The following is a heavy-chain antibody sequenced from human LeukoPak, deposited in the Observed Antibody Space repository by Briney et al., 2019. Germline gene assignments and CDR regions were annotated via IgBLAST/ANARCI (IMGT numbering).Heavy chain of an antibody. J-gene: IGHJ4*02. CDR1: GGSISSSSYY. CDR2: IYYSGST. Sequence: SETLSLTCTVSGGSISSSSYYWGWIRQPPGKGLEWIGSIYYSGSTYYNPSLKSRVTISVDTSKNQFSLKLSSVTAADTAVYYCASLSSSDYWGQGTLVTVSS. V-gene: IGHV4-39*07. D-gene: IGHD6-6*01. CDR3: ASLSSSDY.